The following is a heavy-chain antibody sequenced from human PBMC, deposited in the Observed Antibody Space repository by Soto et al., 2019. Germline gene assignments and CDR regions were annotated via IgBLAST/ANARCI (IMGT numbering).Heavy chain of an antibody. V-gene: IGHV3-74*01. CDR3: ARVKSGSFDWFDP. Sequence: EVQLVESGEGLFKLGGSRRLSCAASGFTLSAYWMPWVGQGQGRGLMWVSRINTDGSRTTYADAVKGRFAISRDNAKNTMYLEMNSLRAEDTAVYYCARVKSGSFDWFDPWGQGTLVTVSS. CDR2: INTDGSRT. CDR1: GFTLSAYW. D-gene: IGHD3-10*01. J-gene: IGHJ5*02.